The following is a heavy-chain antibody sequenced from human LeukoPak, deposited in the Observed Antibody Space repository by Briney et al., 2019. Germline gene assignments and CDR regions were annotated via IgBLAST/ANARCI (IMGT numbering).Heavy chain of an antibody. D-gene: IGHD3-16*01. CDR3: AKDGDTSYKMLCYFDL. CDR2: ISWSSGTI. Sequence: PGGSLRLSCAASGFAFDDYAMHWVRQVPGEGLEWVSGISWSSGTIHYADSVKGRFTISRDNAKNSLYLQMNSVTAEDTALYYCAKDGDTSYKMLCYFDLWGRGTLVTVSS. J-gene: IGHJ2*01. V-gene: IGHV3-9*01. CDR1: GFAFDDYA.